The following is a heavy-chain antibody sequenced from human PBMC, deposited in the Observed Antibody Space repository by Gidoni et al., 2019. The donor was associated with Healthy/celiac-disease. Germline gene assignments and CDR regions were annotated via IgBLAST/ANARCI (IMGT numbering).Heavy chain of an antibody. D-gene: IGHD2-8*01. J-gene: IGHJ4*02. CDR2: ISYDGSNK. Sequence: QVQLVESGGGVVQPGRSLRLSCADSGFTFSSYARHWVRQAPGKGLEWVAVISYDGSNKYYADSVKGRFTIARDNSKNTLYLQMNSLRAEDTAVYYCARVGVLREVDYWGQGTLVTVSS. V-gene: IGHV3-30*04. CDR1: GFTFSSYA. CDR3: ARVGVLREVDY.